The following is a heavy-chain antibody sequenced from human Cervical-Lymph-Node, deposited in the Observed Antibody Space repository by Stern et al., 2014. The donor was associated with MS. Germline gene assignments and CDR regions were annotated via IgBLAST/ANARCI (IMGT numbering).Heavy chain of an antibody. Sequence: QVQLQESGPGLVKPSETLSLTCSVSGDSISSHSWIWIRQPPGKGLEWVGYVNNRRTTNYNPSLQSRVTISLDTSKSQVSLKLNSVTAADTAVYYCARSLRGAYNLDSWGQGTLVTVSS. CDR1: GDSISSHS. V-gene: IGHV4-59*11. CDR2: VNNRRTT. CDR3: ARSLRGAYNLDS. D-gene: IGHD5-24*01. J-gene: IGHJ4*02.